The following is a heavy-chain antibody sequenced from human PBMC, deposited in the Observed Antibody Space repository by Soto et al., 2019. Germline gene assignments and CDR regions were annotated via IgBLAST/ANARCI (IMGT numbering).Heavy chain of an antibody. CDR1: GFTFSSYW. V-gene: IGHV3-7*01. D-gene: IGHD6-19*01. Sequence: EVQLVESRGGLVQPGGSLRLACAASGFTFSSYWMSWVRQAPGKGLEWVANIKQDGSEKYYVDSVKGRFTISRDNAKNSLYLQMNSLRAEDTAVYYCASPQRFSSGFVEGAFDICGQGTMVTVSS. J-gene: IGHJ3*02. CDR2: IKQDGSEK. CDR3: ASPQRFSSGFVEGAFDI.